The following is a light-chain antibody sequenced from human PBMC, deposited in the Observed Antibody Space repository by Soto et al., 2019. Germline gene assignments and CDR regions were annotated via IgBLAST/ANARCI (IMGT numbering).Light chain of an antibody. CDR1: QSVRSNY. Sequence: ETVLTQSPGTVSLSPGERATLSCTTSQSVRSNYLAWYQQKPGQAPRLLIYGVFSRATGIPDRFSGSGSGTDFTLTISGLEHEDSAVYYCQHYDGSPRTFGQGTKLEI. V-gene: IGKV3-20*01. CDR3: QHYDGSPRT. J-gene: IGKJ2*01. CDR2: GVF.